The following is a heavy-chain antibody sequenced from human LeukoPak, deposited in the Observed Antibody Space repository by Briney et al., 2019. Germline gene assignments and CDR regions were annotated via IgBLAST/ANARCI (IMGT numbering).Heavy chain of an antibody. Sequence: KPSETLSLTCTVSGYSISSGYYWGWIRQPPGKGLEWIGSIYHSGSTYYNPSLKGRVTISVDTSKNQFSLKLSSVTAADTAVYYCARLGGVGYCSGGSCHGASDIWGQGTMVTVSS. CDR2: IYHSGST. D-gene: IGHD2-15*01. J-gene: IGHJ3*02. CDR3: ARLGGVGYCSGGSCHGASDI. CDR1: GYSISSGYY. V-gene: IGHV4-38-2*02.